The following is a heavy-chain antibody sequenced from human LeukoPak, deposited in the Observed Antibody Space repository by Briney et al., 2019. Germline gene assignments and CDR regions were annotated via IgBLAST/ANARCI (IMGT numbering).Heavy chain of an antibody. Sequence: SETLSLTCAVYGGSFSGYYWSWIRQPPGKGLEWIGEINHSGSTNYNPSLKSRVTISVDTSKNQFSLKLSSVTAADTAVYYCARGYALDYWGQGTLVTVSS. V-gene: IGHV4-34*01. CDR3: ARGYALDY. CDR1: GGSFSGYY. J-gene: IGHJ4*02. D-gene: IGHD2-2*01. CDR2: INHSGST.